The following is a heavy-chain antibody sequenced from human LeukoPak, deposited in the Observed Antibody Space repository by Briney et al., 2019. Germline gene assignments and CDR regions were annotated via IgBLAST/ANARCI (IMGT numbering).Heavy chain of an antibody. J-gene: IGHJ4*02. CDR1: GFTFSSYS. D-gene: IGHD4-17*01. CDR3: ARDHRPYGDPYYFDY. CDR2: ISSSSSYI. V-gene: IGHV3-21*01. Sequence: PGGSPRLSCAASGFTFSSYSMNWVRQAPGKGLEWVSSISSSSSYIYYADSVKGRFTISRDNAKNSLYLQMNSLRAEDTAVYYCARDHRPYGDPYYFDYWGQGTLVTVSS.